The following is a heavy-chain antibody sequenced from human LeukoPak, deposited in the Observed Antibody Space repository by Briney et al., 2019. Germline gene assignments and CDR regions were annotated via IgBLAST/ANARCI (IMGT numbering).Heavy chain of an antibody. CDR3: ARAARLYDAFDI. D-gene: IGHD6-6*01. CDR2: INTDGSST. CDR1: GFTFSSYW. V-gene: IGHV3-74*01. Sequence: GGSLRLSCSASGFTFSSYWMHWVRQAPGKGLVWVSRINTDGSSTSYADSVKGRFTISRDNAKNTLYLQMNSLRAEDTAVYYCARAARLYDAFDIWGQGTMVTVSS. J-gene: IGHJ3*02.